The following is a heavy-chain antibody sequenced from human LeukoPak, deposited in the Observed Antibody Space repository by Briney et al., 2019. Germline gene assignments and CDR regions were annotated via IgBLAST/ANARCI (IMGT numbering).Heavy chain of an antibody. V-gene: IGHV1-69*02. CDR1: GGTFSSYT. CDR2: IIPILGIA. CDR3: ARGAHSNVYYYYYYYMDV. Sequence: ASVKVSCKASGGTFSSYTISWVRQAPGQGLEWMGRIIPILGIANYAQKFQGRVTITADKSTSTAYMELSSLRSEDTAVYYCARGAHSNVYYYYYYYMDVWGKGTTVTVSS. D-gene: IGHD4-11*01. J-gene: IGHJ6*03.